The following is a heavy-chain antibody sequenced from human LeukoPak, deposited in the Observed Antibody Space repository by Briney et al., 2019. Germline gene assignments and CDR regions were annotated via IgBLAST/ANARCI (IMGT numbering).Heavy chain of an antibody. CDR1: GFTFSSYG. V-gene: IGHV3-30*18. CDR3: AKIYDILPWCPEW. J-gene: IGHJ4*02. CDR2: ISYDGSNK. D-gene: IGHD3-9*01. Sequence: GGSLRLSCAASGFTFSSYGMHWVRQAPGKGLEWVAVISYDGSNKYYADSVKGRFIISRDNSKNTLYLQMNSLRTEDTAVYYCAKIYDILPWCPEWWGLGTLVTVSS.